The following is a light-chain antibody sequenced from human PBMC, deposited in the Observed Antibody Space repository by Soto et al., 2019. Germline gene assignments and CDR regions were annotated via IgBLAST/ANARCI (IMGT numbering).Light chain of an antibody. Sequence: QSVLTQPASVSGSAGQSITISCTGTSNDVGGYNYVSWYQQHPGKAPKLIIYDVTIRPSGVSNRFSGSKSGNTASLAISGLRAEDEADYHCSSYSGGSTLYVFGTGTKVTVL. CDR2: DVT. V-gene: IGLV2-14*03. J-gene: IGLJ1*01. CDR3: SSYSGGSTLYV. CDR1: SNDVGGYNY.